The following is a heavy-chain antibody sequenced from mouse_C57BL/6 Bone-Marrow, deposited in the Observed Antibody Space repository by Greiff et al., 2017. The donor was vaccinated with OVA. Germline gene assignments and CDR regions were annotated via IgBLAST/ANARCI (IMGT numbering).Heavy chain of an antibody. Sequence: QVQLKQPGAELVKPGASVKMSCKASGYTFTSYWITWVKQRPGQGLEWIGDIYPGSGSTNYNEKFKSKATLTVDTSSSTAYMQLSSLTSEDSAVYYCARWGLRYFDVWGTGTTVTVSS. J-gene: IGHJ1*03. CDR1: GYTFTSYW. CDR3: ARWGLRYFDV. D-gene: IGHD2-4*01. V-gene: IGHV1-55*01. CDR2: IYPGSGST.